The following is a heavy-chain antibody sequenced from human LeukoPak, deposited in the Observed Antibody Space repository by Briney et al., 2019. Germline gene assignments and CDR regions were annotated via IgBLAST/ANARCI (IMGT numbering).Heavy chain of an antibody. CDR2: IYGSGTT. Sequence: SETLSLTCTVSGGSISSGSYYWGWIRQPAGKGLEWIGRIYGSGTTRYNPSLQSRVTMSVDVSKNQFSLKLTSMTAADTAVYFCARGMAEAYDYKWFDPWGQGILVTVSS. D-gene: IGHD5-12*01. CDR3: ARGMAEAYDYKWFDP. V-gene: IGHV4-61*02. J-gene: IGHJ5*02. CDR1: GGSISSGSYY.